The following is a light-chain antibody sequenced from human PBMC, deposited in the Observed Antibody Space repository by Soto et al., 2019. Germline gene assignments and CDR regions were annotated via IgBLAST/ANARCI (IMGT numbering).Light chain of an antibody. Sequence: QSALTQPASVSGSPGQSIAISCTGTSGDVGNDNLVSWYQQHPGKAPKLIIFEVNKWPSGVSNRFSGSKSGNTASLTISGLEAEDEADYYCCSYVGSSPSDVFGTGTKLTVL. V-gene: IGLV2-23*02. CDR2: EVN. CDR1: SGDVGNDNL. CDR3: CSYVGSSPSDV. J-gene: IGLJ1*01.